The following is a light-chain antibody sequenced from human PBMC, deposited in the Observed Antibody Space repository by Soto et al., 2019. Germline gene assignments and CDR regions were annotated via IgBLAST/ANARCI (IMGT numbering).Light chain of an antibody. CDR2: GAS. CDR1: QSVSSSY. Sequence: EIVMTQSPATLSVSPGERATLSCRASQSVSSSYLAWYQQKPGQAPRLLIYGASSRATGIPDRFSGSGSGTDFTLTISRLEPEDFAVYYCQQYGSSPQFGQGTRLEIK. V-gene: IGKV3-20*01. J-gene: IGKJ5*01. CDR3: QQYGSSPQ.